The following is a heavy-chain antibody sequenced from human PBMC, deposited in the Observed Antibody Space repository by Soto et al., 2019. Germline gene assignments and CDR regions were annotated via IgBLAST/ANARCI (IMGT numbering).Heavy chain of an antibody. V-gene: IGHV3-11*01. Sequence: GGSLRLSCAASGFTFSDYYMSWIRQAPGKGLEWISYISSGGSSIYYADSVKGRFTISRDNAKNSLYLQINSLRAEDTAVYYCAREFWSGPFDYWGQGTLVTVSS. CDR2: ISSGGSSI. D-gene: IGHD3-3*01. J-gene: IGHJ4*02. CDR1: GFTFSDYY. CDR3: AREFWSGPFDY.